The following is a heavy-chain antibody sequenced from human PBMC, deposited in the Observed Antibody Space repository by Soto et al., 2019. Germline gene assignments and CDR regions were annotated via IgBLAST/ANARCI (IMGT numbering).Heavy chain of an antibody. J-gene: IGHJ6*02. CDR3: ARVHMGPRRAFMDL. CDR2: TSPHGRTT. Sequence: GAAVKVSCKASRDMFTYSFFHWVRQAPVQGLEWMGITSPHGRTTNYEQRFKGRVNMTLYTAASTVYMEVTSLSPEDTDVYYCARVHMGPRRAFMDLRGQGTRVTVSS. V-gene: IGHV1-46*01. CDR1: RDMFTYSF. D-gene: IGHD3-16*01.